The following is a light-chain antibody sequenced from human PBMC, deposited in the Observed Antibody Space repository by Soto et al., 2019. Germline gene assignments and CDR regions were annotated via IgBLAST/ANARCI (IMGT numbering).Light chain of an antibody. J-gene: IGLJ2*01. Sequence: NFMLTQPHSVSESPGKTVTISCTRSSASISTNYVQWYQQRPGSAPTTVIYEDNQRPSGVPDRFSGSKSGTSASLAISGLRSEDEADYYCAASDDSLSGPVVFGGGTQLTVL. V-gene: IGLV6-57*04. CDR1: SASISTNY. CDR3: AASDDSLSGPVV. CDR2: EDN.